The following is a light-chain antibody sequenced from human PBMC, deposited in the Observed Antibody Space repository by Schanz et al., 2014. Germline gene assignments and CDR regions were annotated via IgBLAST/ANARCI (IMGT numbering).Light chain of an antibody. J-gene: IGKJ2*01. CDR3: QQCSDWPLT. V-gene: IGKV3-11*01. CDR2: DAS. Sequence: EIVLTQSPATLSLSPGERATLSCRASQSVKTDLVWYQQKPGLPPRLLIHDASGRAPGIPDRFSGSGSGTDFTLTISSLEPEDYAVYFCQQCSDWPLTFGRGTKLEIK. CDR1: QSVKTD.